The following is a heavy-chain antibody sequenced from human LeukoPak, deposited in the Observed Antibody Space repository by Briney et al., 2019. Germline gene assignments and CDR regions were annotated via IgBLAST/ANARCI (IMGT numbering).Heavy chain of an antibody. D-gene: IGHD6-13*01. J-gene: IGHJ5*02. CDR3: ARVEQQLVMGGWFDP. CDR2: IYYSGST. CDR1: GGSISSYY. V-gene: IGHV4-59*01. Sequence: PSETLSLTCTVSGGSISSYYWSWIQQPPGKGLEWIGYIYYSGSTNYNPPLKSRVTISVDTSKHQFSLKLSSVTAADTAVYYCARVEQQLVMGGWFDPWGQGTLVTVSS.